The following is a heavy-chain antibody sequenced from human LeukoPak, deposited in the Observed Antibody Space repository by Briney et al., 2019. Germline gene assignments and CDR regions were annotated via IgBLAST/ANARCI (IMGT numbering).Heavy chain of an antibody. CDR3: ARALRGSDAY. CDR1: GFVFSNYW. D-gene: IGHD3-10*01. V-gene: IGHV3-7*01. J-gene: IGHJ4*02. Sequence: GESLRLSCAASGFVFSNYWMNWVRQVPGKGLQWVAAIRQDGSDKYYADSVKGRFTISRDNAESSLFLQMNSLRAEDTAVYYCARALRGSDAYWGQGTLVTVSS. CDR2: IRQDGSDK.